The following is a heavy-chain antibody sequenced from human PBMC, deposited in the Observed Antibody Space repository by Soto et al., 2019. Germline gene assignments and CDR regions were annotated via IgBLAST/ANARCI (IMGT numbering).Heavy chain of an antibody. CDR1: GGSFSGYY. D-gene: IGHD2-2*02. CDR3: ARQINASYPREARDV. CDR2: INHSGST. J-gene: IGHJ6*02. Sequence: QVQLQQWGAGLLKPSATLSLTCAVYGGSFSGYYWRWIRQPPGKGLAWIGEINHSGSTNYNPSLRSRVTTSVDTSKIRCSVKLSSVTAADTAVYYCARQINASYPREARDVWGQGTTVTVSS. V-gene: IGHV4-34*01.